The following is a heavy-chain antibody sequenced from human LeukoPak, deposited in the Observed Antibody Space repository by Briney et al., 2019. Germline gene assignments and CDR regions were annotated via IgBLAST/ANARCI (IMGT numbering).Heavy chain of an antibody. Sequence: SETLSLTCAVYGGSFSGYYWSWIRQPPGKGLEWIGEINHSGSTNYNPSLKSRVTISVDTSKNQFSLKLSSVTAADTAVYYCARVGYRSGRSWFDPWGQGTLVTVSS. CDR3: ARVGYRSGRSWFDP. CDR1: GGSFSGYY. CDR2: INHSGST. D-gene: IGHD6-19*01. V-gene: IGHV4-34*01. J-gene: IGHJ5*02.